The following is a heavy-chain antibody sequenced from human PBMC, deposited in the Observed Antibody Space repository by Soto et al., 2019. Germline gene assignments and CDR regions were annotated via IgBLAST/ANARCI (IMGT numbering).Heavy chain of an antibody. Sequence: GASGKVCCNASGDPFTSHGISWERQSPGQGLEWMGWISAYNGNTNYAQKLQGRVTMTTDTSTSTAYMELRSLRSDDTAVYYCARARGYYYDSSVSLNYFDY. CDR1: GDPFTSHG. V-gene: IGHV1-18*04. D-gene: IGHD3-22*01. CDR3: ARARGYYYDSSVSLNYFDY. J-gene: IGHJ4*01. CDR2: ISAYNGNT.